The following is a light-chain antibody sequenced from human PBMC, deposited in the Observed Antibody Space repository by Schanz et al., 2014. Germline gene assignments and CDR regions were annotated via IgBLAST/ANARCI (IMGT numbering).Light chain of an antibody. J-gene: IGLJ3*02. V-gene: IGLV9-49*01. Sequence: QLVLTQSPSASASLGASVTLACTLSSGYSYYRVDCYQQRPGKGPRFVMRVGTGGIVGSKGDGIPDRFSVLGSGLNRYLTIKNIQEEDESDYHCGADHGSGSNFVYVFGGGTKVTVL. CDR3: GADHGSGSNFVYV. CDR1: SGYSYYR. CDR2: VGTGGIVG.